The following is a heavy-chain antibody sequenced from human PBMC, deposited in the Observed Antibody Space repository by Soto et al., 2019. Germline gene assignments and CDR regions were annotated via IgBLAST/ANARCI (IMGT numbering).Heavy chain of an antibody. CDR1: GFTFSSYA. Sequence: QVQLVESGGGVVQPGRSLRLSCAASGFTFSSYAMHWVRQAPGKGLEWVAVISYDGSNKYYADSVKGRFTISRDNSKNTLYLQMNSLRAEDTAVYYCARDSGIQLSNGYYYGMDVWGQGTTVTVSS. D-gene: IGHD5-18*01. J-gene: IGHJ6*02. CDR3: ARDSGIQLSNGYYYGMDV. CDR2: ISYDGSNK. V-gene: IGHV3-30-3*01.